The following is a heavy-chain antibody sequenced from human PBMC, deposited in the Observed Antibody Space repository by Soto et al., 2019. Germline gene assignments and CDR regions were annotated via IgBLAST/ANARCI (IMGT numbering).Heavy chain of an antibody. CDR3: VRDTAYCSGGTCYSSHDMDV. J-gene: IGHJ6*02. CDR2: ISYDGRNK. D-gene: IGHD2-15*01. CDR1: GFTFSSYA. Sequence: GGSLSLSCAASGFTFSSYAIHWVRQAPGKGLEWVAVISYDGRNKYYADSVKGRFTISRDNSKNTLYLEMNSLRVEDTAVYHCVRDTAYCSGGTCYSSHDMDVWGQGTTVTVSS. V-gene: IGHV3-30*04.